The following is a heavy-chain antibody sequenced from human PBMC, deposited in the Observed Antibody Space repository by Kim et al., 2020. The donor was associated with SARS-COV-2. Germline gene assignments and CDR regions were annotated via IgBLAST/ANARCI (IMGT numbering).Heavy chain of an antibody. D-gene: IGHD1-26*01. V-gene: IGHV4-39*01. Sequence: SETLSLTCTVSGGSISSSNYYWGWHRPPPGQGLEWIANIYYSGTTYYTPSLKSRVTISADTSKNQLSLKLSSATAADTAVCFCARGVYSGAWPHFYSWC. CDR3: ARGVYSGAWPHFYS. J-gene: IGHJ5*01. CDR1: GGSISSSNYY. CDR2: IYYSGTT.